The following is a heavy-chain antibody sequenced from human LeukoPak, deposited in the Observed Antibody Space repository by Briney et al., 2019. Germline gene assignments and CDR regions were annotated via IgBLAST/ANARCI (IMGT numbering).Heavy chain of an antibody. CDR3: ARVAIAVAGTFYFDY. Sequence: SQTLSLTCAISGDSVPSNSAAWNWIRQSPSRGLEWLGRTYYRSKWYNDYAVSVKSRITINPDTSKNQFSLQLNSVTPEDTAVYYCARVAIAVAGTFYFDYWGQGTLVTVSS. D-gene: IGHD6-19*01. V-gene: IGHV6-1*01. J-gene: IGHJ4*02. CDR1: GDSVPSNSAA. CDR2: TYYRSKWYN.